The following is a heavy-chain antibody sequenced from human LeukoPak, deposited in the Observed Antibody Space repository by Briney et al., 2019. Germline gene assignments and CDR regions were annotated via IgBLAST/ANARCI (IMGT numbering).Heavy chain of an antibody. D-gene: IGHD6-13*01. V-gene: IGHV4-59*01. CDR1: GGSISSYY. CDR2: IYYSGST. J-gene: IGHJ4*02. Sequence: SETLSLTCTVSGGSISSYYWSWIRQPPGKGLEWIGYIYYSGSTNYNPSLKSRVTISVDTSKNQFSLKLNSVTAADTAVYYCARAGVSSSLDYWGQGTLVTVSS. CDR3: ARAGVSSSLDY.